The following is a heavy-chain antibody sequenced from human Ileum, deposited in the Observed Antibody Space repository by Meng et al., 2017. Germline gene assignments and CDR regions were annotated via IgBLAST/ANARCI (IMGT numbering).Heavy chain of an antibody. CDR2: INPSGGST. D-gene: IGHD3-22*01. CDR1: GYTFTSYY. Sequence: VEVVQAEVEGKKPGALVKVDCKASGYTFTSYYMHCVRQAPGQGLEWMGIINPSGGSTSYAQKFQGRVTMTRDTSTSTVYMELSSLRAEDTAVYHCAKADWIVVSWFDPWGQGTLVTASS. J-gene: IGHJ5*02. CDR3: AKADWIVVSWFDP. V-gene: IGHV1-46*01.